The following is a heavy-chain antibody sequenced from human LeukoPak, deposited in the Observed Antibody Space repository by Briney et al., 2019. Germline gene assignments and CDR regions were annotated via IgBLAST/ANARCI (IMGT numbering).Heavy chain of an antibody. J-gene: IGHJ4*02. CDR2: IYYSGST. D-gene: IGHD3-10*01. V-gene: IGHV4-39*01. CDR3: ARLSITMVWDY. CDR1: GGSISSSSYY. Sequence: SETLSLTCTVSGGSISSSSYYWGWIRQPPGKGLEWIGSIYYSGSTYYNPSLKSRVTISVDTSKNQFSLKLSSVTAADTAVYYCARLSITMVWDYWGQGTLVTVSS.